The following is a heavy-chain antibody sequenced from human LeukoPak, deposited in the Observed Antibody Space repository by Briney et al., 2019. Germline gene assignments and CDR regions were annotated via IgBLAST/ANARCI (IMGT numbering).Heavy chain of an antibody. J-gene: IGHJ4*02. CDR2: TYSGGST. CDR1: GFTVSSNY. D-gene: IGHD5-18*01. Sequence: TGGSLRLSCAASGFTVSSNYMSWVRQAPGKGLEWVSVTYSGGSTYYADSVKGRFTISRDNSKNTLYLQMNSLRAEDTAVYYCARDFRNTAHDYWGQGTLVTVSS. V-gene: IGHV3-53*01. CDR3: ARDFRNTAHDY.